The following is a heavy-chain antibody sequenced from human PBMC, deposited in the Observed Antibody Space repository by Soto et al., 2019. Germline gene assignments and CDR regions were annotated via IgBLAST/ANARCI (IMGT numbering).Heavy chain of an antibody. CDR1: GGSFSGYY. CDR3: ARGYDYIWGSYRPALNGYYYYYMDV. V-gene: IGHV4-34*01. D-gene: IGHD3-16*02. CDR2: INHSGST. Sequence: SETLSLTCAVYGGSFSGYYWSWIRQPPGKGLEWIGEINHSGSTNYNPSLKSRVTISVDTSKNQFSLKLSSVTAADTAVYYCARGYDYIWGSYRPALNGYYYYYMDVWGKGTTVTVSS. J-gene: IGHJ6*03.